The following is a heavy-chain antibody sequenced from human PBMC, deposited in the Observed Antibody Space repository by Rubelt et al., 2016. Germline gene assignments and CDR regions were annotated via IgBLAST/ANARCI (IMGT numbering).Heavy chain of an antibody. V-gene: IGHV4-59*01. Sequence: QVQLQESGPGLVKPSETLSLTCTVSGGSIHGYYWSWIRQPPGKGLEWIGYIYYSGRTHYKPSLQSRVTISIDTSKNQFYLKLRSVTAADTAVYYCARVTAVPAAIPDHWGQGTLVNVSS. CDR2: IYYSGRT. J-gene: IGHJ4*02. CDR3: ARVTAVPAAIPDH. D-gene: IGHD2-2*01. CDR1: GGSIHGYY.